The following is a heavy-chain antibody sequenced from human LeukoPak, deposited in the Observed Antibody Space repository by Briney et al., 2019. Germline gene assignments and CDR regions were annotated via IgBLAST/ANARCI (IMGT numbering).Heavy chain of an antibody. CDR1: GYTLTELS. D-gene: IGHD6-13*01. V-gene: IGHV1-24*01. CDR2: FDPEDGET. J-gene: IGHJ1*01. Sequence: VKVSCKVSGYTLTELSMHWVRQAPGKGLEGMGGFDPEDGETIYAQKFQGRVTMTEDTSTDTAYMELSSLRSEDTAVYYCATGASSIEYFQHWGQGTLVTVSS. CDR3: ATGASSIEYFQH.